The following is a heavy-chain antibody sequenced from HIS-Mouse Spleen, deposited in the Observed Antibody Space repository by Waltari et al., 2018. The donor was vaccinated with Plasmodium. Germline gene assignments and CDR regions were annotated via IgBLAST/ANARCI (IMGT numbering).Heavy chain of an antibody. V-gene: IGHV4-39*01. CDR1: GGSIRSSSYY. CDR3: ARLSIAVAGNFDY. Sequence: QLQLQESGPGLVKPSETLSLTCTVSGGSIRSSSYYWGWIRQPPGKGLEWIGSIYYSGSTYYNPSLESRVTIAVETTKNQCSLKLSSVTAADTAVDYCARLSIAVAGNFDYWGQGTLVTVSS. D-gene: IGHD6-19*01. J-gene: IGHJ4*02. CDR2: IYYSGST.